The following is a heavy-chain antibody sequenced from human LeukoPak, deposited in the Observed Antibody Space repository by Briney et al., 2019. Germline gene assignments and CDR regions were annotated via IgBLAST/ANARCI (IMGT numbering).Heavy chain of an antibody. D-gene: IGHD3-3*01. J-gene: IGHJ4*02. CDR3: ATDRDFWSGYSSFDY. Sequence: ASVKVSCKVSGYTLTELPMHWVRQAPGKGLEWMGGFDPEDGETIYAQKFQGRVTMTEDTSTDIAYMELSSLRSEDTAVYYCATDRDFWSGYSSFDYWGQGTLVTVSS. CDR1: GYTLTELP. CDR2: FDPEDGET. V-gene: IGHV1-24*01.